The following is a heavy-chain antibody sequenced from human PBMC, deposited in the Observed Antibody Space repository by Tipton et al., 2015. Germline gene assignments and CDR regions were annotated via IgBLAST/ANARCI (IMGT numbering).Heavy chain of an antibody. CDR3: ARGIMPEWEPFGGMDV. CDR2: MMQDGSEK. Sequence: SLRLSCAASGFTFSSYSMSWVRQAPGKGLEWVAYMMQDGSEKYSEDSVKGRFTIFRDNTKNSLYLQMNSLRAEDTAVYYCARGIMPEWEPFGGMDVWGQGTTVTVSS. J-gene: IGHJ6*02. V-gene: IGHV3-7*01. CDR1: GFTFSSYS. D-gene: IGHD1-26*01.